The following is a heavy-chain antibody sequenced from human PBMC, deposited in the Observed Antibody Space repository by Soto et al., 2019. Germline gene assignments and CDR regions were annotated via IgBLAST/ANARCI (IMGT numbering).Heavy chain of an antibody. D-gene: IGHD5-18*01. CDR2: ISGSGGST. V-gene: IGHV3-23*01. CDR3: AKAISSYDFDY. CDR1: GFTFSSYA. Sequence: GGSLRLSCAASGFTFSSYAMSWVHQAPGKGLEWVSAISGSGGSTYYADSVKGRFTISRDNSKNTLNLQMNSLRAEDTAVYYCAKAISSYDFDYRREGTLVTVSS. J-gene: IGHJ4*02.